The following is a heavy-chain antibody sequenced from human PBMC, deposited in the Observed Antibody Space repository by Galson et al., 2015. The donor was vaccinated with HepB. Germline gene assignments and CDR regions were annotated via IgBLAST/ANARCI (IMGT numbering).Heavy chain of an antibody. V-gene: IGHV4-34*01. CDR3: ARSRRLGYCSSTSCYRFDY. CDR2: INHSGST. CDR1: GGSFSGYY. Sequence: ETLSLTCAVYGGSFSGYYWSWIRQPPGKGLEWIGEINHSGSTNYNPSLKSRVTISVDTSKNQFSLKLSSVTAADTAVYYCARSRRLGYCSSTSCYRFDYWGQGTLVTVSS. J-gene: IGHJ4*02. D-gene: IGHD2-2*02.